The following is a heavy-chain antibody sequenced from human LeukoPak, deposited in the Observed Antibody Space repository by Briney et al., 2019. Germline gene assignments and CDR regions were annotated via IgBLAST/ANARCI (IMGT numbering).Heavy chain of an antibody. J-gene: IGHJ4*02. V-gene: IGHV1-18*01. Sequence: ASLKVSCKASGYTFTSYGISWVRQAPGQGLEWMGWISAYNGNTNYAQKLQGRVTMTTDTSTSTAYMELRSLRSDDRAVYYCARVKYSSGWQGHYFDYWGQGTLVTVSS. CDR1: GYTFTSYG. D-gene: IGHD6-19*01. CDR2: ISAYNGNT. CDR3: ARVKYSSGWQGHYFDY.